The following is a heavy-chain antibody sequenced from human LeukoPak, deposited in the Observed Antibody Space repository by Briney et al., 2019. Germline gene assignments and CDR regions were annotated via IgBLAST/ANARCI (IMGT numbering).Heavy chain of an antibody. V-gene: IGHV3-53*01. J-gene: IGHJ4*02. Sequence: GGSLRLSCAASGFTVSGNYMSWVRQAPGKGLEWVSVIYSGGSTYYADSVKGRFTISRDNSKNTLYLQMNSLRAEDTAVYYCARTPSGLRYFDWLLHFDYWAREPWSPSPQ. CDR2: IYSGGST. D-gene: IGHD3-9*01. CDR3: ARTPSGLRYFDWLLHFDY. CDR1: GFTVSGNY.